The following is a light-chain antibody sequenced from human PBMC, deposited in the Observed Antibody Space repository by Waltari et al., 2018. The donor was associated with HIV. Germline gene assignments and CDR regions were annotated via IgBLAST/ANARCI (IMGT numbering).Light chain of an antibody. CDR1: RSDVGFYNY. CDR3: SSYTSSSTWV. J-gene: IGLJ3*02. Sequence: QSALTQPASVSGSPGQSISISCTGTRSDVGFYNYVSWYQQHPGKAPKFMIYGVSKRPSGVSNRFSGSKSGNTASLTISGLQAEDEADYYCSSYTSSSTWVFGGGTKLTVL. V-gene: IGLV2-14*01. CDR2: GVS.